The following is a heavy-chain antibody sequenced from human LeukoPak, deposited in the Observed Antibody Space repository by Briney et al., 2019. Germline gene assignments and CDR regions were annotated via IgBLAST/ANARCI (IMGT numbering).Heavy chain of an antibody. Sequence: GRSLRLSCAASGFTFSSYGMHWVRQAPGKGLEWVAVIWYDGSNKYYADSVKGRFTISRDNSKNTLCLQMNSLRAEDTAVYYCARGITGTTGFDYWGQGTLVTVSS. CDR3: ARGITGTTGFDY. V-gene: IGHV3-33*01. CDR2: IWYDGSNK. D-gene: IGHD1-7*01. CDR1: GFTFSSYG. J-gene: IGHJ4*02.